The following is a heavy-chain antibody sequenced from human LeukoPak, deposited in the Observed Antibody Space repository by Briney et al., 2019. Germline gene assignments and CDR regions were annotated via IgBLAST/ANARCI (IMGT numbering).Heavy chain of an antibody. CDR2: IYPGDSDT. Sequence: GESLKISCKGSGYSFTSYRIGWVRQMPGKGPEWMGIIYPGDSDTRYSPSFQGQVTISADKSISTAYLQWSSLKASDTAMYYCARGYYDSSGYYDHFDYWGQGTLVTVSS. CDR3: ARGYYDSSGYYDHFDY. J-gene: IGHJ4*02. D-gene: IGHD3-22*01. V-gene: IGHV5-51*01. CDR1: GYSFTSYR.